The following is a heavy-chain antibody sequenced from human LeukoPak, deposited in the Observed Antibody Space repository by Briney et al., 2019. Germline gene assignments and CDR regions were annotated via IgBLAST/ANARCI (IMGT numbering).Heavy chain of an antibody. CDR1: GYSISSGYY. Sequence: PSETLSLTCTVSGYSISSGYYWGWIRQPPGKGLEWIGSIYHSGSTYYNPSLKSRVTISVDTSKNQFSLKLSSVTAADTAVYYCARGGPYYYGSGRYYYMDVWGKGTTVTISS. J-gene: IGHJ6*03. D-gene: IGHD3-10*01. CDR2: IYHSGST. V-gene: IGHV4-38-2*02. CDR3: ARGGPYYYGSGRYYYMDV.